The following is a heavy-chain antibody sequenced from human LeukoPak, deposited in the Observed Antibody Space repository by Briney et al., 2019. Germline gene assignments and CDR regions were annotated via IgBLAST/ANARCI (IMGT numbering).Heavy chain of an antibody. V-gene: IGHV3-30-3*01. CDR2: VSSDGINK. CDR1: GFTFNEYG. Sequence: GRSLSLSCAAAGFTFNEYGIDWVRQAAGKGMGWVAVVSSDGINKYYADSVKGRFTISRDNSKNTLYLQMNSLRPEDTAVYYCAREKDYGDYIDFWGQGTLVTVSS. J-gene: IGHJ4*02. CDR3: AREKDYGDYIDF. D-gene: IGHD4-17*01.